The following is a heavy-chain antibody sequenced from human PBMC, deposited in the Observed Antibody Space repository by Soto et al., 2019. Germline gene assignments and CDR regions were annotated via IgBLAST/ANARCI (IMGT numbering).Heavy chain of an antibody. J-gene: IGHJ4*02. CDR3: AKGGHLGSGNYYNPYYFDY. CDR1: GFTFSSYG. V-gene: IGHV3-30*18. Sequence: QVQLVESGGGVVQPGRSLRLSCAASGFTFSSYGMHWVRQAPGKGLEWVAVISYDGSNKYYADSVKGRFTISRDNSKNTLYLQMNSLRAEDTAVYYSAKGGHLGSGNYYNPYYFDYWGQGTLVTVSS. CDR2: ISYDGSNK. D-gene: IGHD3-10*01.